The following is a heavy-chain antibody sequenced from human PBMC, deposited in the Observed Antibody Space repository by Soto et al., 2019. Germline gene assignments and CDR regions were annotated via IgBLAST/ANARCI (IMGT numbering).Heavy chain of an antibody. CDR3: ARDLWGYCGADCYPLDV. D-gene: IGHD2-21*02. J-gene: IGHJ6*02. CDR1: GGSISSYY. Sequence: PSETLSLTCTVSGGSISSYYWSWFRQPPGKGLEWIGYMYNTGSTIYNPSLKSRVTISVDTSKDQFSLKLNSVTAADTAVYYCARDLWGYCGADCYPLDVWGQGTTVT. CDR2: MYNTGST. V-gene: IGHV4-59*01.